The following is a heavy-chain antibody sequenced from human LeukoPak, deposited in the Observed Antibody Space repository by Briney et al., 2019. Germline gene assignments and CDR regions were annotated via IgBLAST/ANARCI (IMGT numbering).Heavy chain of an antibody. D-gene: IGHD6-13*01. J-gene: IGHJ3*02. Sequence: GASVKVSCKASGGTFSSYAISWVRQAPGQGLEWMGGIIPIFGTANYAQKFQGRVTITADESTSTAYMELSSLRSEDTAVYYCARGLISSSWYVPEHKRCAFDIWGQGTMVTVSS. CDR1: GGTFSSYA. V-gene: IGHV1-69*13. CDR2: IIPIFGTA. CDR3: ARGLISSSWYVPEHKRCAFDI.